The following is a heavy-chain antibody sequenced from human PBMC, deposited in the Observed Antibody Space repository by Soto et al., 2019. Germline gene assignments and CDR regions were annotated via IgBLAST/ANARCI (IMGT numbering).Heavy chain of an antibody. CDR3: ARHLSYYDSSGYHWPYFDY. V-gene: IGHV5-51*01. J-gene: IGHJ4*02. CDR1: GYSFTSYW. D-gene: IGHD3-22*01. CDR2: IYPGDSDT. Sequence: GESLKISCKGSGYSFTSYWIGWVRQMPGKGLEWMGIIYPGDSDTRYSPSFQGQVTISADKSISTAYLQWSSLKASDTAMYYCARHLSYYDSSGYHWPYFDYWGQGTLVTVSS.